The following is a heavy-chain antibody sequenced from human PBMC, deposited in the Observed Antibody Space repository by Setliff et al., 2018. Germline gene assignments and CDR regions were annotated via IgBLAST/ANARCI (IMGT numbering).Heavy chain of an antibody. Sequence: SVKVSCKASGDTFRSYGISWVRQAPGQGLEWMGGTIPMFGSTNYAQKFQGRFAIITDESTSTAYMELSSLRTEDTAVYYCAREGVDTRSSTDYRYYMDVWGKGTTVTVSS. CDR3: AREGVDTRSSTDYRYYMDV. CDR2: TIPMFGST. J-gene: IGHJ6*03. CDR1: GDTFRSYG. D-gene: IGHD5-18*01. V-gene: IGHV1-69*05.